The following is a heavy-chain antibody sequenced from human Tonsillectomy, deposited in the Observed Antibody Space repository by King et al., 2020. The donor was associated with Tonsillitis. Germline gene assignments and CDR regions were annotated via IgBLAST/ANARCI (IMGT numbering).Heavy chain of an antibody. CDR2: IYPGDSDT. D-gene: IGHD6-6*01. V-gene: IGHV5-51*01. CDR3: EVPPTLSSPSNDY. J-gene: IGHJ4*02. CDR1: GYTFTSYW. Sequence: QLVQSGAEVKKPGESLKISCKGSGYTFTSYWIGGVRQMPGKVLECMGIIYPGDSDTRYSPSFQGQVTNSNDKSISTAYLQWSSLKASDNAMYYCEVPPTLSSPSNDYWGQGTLVTVSS.